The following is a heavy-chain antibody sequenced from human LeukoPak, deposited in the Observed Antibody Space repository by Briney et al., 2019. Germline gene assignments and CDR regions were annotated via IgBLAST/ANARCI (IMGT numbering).Heavy chain of an antibody. CDR3: AXARGYSYGYGLSRTYYFDY. CDR2: INHSGST. J-gene: IGHJ4*02. Sequence: SETLXXTCAVYGGSFSGYYWSWIRQPPGKGLEWIGEINHSGSTNYNPSLKSRVTISVDTSKNQFSLKLSSVTAADTAVYYCAXARGYSYGYGLSRTYYFDYWGQGTLVTVSS. D-gene: IGHD5-18*01. CDR1: GGSFSGYY. V-gene: IGHV4-34*01.